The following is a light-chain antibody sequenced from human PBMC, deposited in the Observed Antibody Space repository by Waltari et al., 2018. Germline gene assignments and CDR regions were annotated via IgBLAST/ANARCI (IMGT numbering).Light chain of an antibody. V-gene: IGKV1-39*01. J-gene: IGKJ1*01. CDR1: QSISSY. CDR2: AAS. Sequence: DIQMTQSPSSLSASVGDRVTITCRASQSISSYLNWYQKKPGTAPKLLIYAASSLQSGVPYRFSGSGSGTDFTLTISSLQPGDLATYYCQQSYAALWTFGHGTKVEI. CDR3: QQSYAALWT.